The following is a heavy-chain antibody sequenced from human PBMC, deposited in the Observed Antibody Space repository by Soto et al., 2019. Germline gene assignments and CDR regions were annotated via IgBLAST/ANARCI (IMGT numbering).Heavy chain of an antibody. Sequence: WASVKVSCKASGGTFSSYAISWVRQAPGQGLEWMGGIIPIFGTANYAQKFQGRVTITADKSTSTAYMELSSLRSEDTAVYYCARDQGRSSWRGTAFMDVWGQGTTVTVSS. V-gene: IGHV1-69*06. CDR2: IIPIFGTA. CDR1: GGTFSSYA. D-gene: IGHD6-13*01. CDR3: ARDQGRSSWRGTAFMDV. J-gene: IGHJ6*02.